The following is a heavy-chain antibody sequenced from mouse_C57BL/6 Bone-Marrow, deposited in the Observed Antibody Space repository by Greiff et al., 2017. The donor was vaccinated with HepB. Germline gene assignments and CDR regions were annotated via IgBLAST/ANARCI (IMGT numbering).Heavy chain of an antibody. Sequence: EVKVVESGEGLVKPGGSLKLSCAASGFTFSSYAMSWVRQTPEKRLEWVAYISSGGDYIYYADTVKGRFTISRDNARNTLYLQMSSLKSEDTAMYYCTRAGGNYPWWYFDVWGTGTTVTVSS. CDR3: TRAGGNYPWWYFDV. V-gene: IGHV5-9-1*02. J-gene: IGHJ1*03. CDR1: GFTFSSYA. D-gene: IGHD2-1*01. CDR2: ISSGGDYI.